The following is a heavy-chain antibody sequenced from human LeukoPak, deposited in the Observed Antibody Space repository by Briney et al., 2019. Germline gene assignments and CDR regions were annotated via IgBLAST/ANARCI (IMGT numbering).Heavy chain of an antibody. D-gene: IGHD4-17*01. J-gene: IGHJ4*02. Sequence: GGSLRLSCAASGFTFSSYSMNWVRQAPGKGLEWVSSISSSSSYIYYADSVKGRFTISRDNSKNTLYLQMNSLRAEDTAVYYCAKDFPAWDGDYFDYWGQGTLVTVSS. V-gene: IGHV3-21*04. CDR2: ISSSSSYI. CDR1: GFTFSSYS. CDR3: AKDFPAWDGDYFDY.